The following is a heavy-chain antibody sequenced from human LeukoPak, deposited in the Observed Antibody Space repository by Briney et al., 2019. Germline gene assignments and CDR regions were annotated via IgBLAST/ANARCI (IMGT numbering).Heavy chain of an antibody. CDR2: IDSDGSST. CDR1: GFTFSNYW. J-gene: IGHJ4*02. V-gene: IGHV3-74*01. D-gene: IGHD5-12*01. CDR3: ARGVAAIMS. Sequence: GGSLRLSCAASGFTFSNYWMHWVRQAPGKGLVWVSRIDSDGSSTNYADSVKGRFTISRDNAKNTLYLQMNSLRDEDTAVYYCARGVAAIMSWGQGTLVTVSS.